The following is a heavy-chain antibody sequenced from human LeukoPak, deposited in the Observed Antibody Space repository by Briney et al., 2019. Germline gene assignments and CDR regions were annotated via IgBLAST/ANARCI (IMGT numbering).Heavy chain of an antibody. D-gene: IGHD3-3*02. V-gene: IGHV3-23*01. Sequence: GGSLRLSCAASGFTVSSNYMSWVRQAPGKGLEWVSAISGSGGSTYYADSVKGRFTISRDNSKNTLYLQMNSLKTEDTAVYYCTTGHFWSGFDYWGQGTLVTVSS. CDR3: TTGHFWSGFDY. CDR1: GFTVSSNY. J-gene: IGHJ4*02. CDR2: ISGSGGST.